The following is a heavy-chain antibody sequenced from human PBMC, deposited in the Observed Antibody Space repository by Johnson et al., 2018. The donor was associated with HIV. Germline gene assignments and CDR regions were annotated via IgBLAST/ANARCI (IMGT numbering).Heavy chain of an antibody. CDR1: GFTFSDHA. J-gene: IGHJ3*01. D-gene: IGHD3-22*01. CDR3: AKDPAVVPPIGFDV. CDR2: MSGSGAVT. Sequence: VQLVESGGGLVQPGGSLRLSCAGSGFTFSDHAMGWVRQAPGKGLEWVSSMSGSGAVTYYADPVKGRFTISRDNSKNRLFLQMNSLRAEDTAVYYCAKDPAVVPPIGFDVWGQGTVVTVSS. V-gene: IGHV3-23*04.